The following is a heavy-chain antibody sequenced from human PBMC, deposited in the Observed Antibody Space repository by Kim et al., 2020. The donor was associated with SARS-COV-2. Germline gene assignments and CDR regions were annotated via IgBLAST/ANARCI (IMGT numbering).Heavy chain of an antibody. CDR1: GGSISSGGYY. CDR3: ARAATPLGYYYGMDV. CDR2: IYYSGST. V-gene: IGHV4-31*03. J-gene: IGHJ6*02. D-gene: IGHD3-3*02. Sequence: SETLSLTCTVSGGSISSGGYYWSWIRQHPGKGLEWIGYIYYSGSTYYNPSLKSRVTISVDTSKNQFSLKLSSVTAADTAVYYCARAATPLGYYYGMDVWGQGTTVTVSS.